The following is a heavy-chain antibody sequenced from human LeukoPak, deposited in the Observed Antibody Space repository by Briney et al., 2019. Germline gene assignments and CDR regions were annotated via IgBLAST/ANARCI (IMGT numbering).Heavy chain of an antibody. CDR3: ARHKGWFDP. V-gene: IGHV4-30-4*01. Sequence: SETLSLTCTVSGGSITSGDYYWSWIRQPPGKGLEWIGYLNNSGSTYYNPSLKSRATISIDTSKNQFSLRLSSVTAADTAVYYCARHKGWFDPWGQGNLVTVSS. CDR1: GGSITSGDYY. CDR2: LNNSGST. J-gene: IGHJ5*02.